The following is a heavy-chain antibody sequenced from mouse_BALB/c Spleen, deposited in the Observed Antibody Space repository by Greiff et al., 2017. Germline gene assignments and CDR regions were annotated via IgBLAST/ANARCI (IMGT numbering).Heavy chain of an antibody. CDR3: ARRRRGYAMDY. CDR2: IDPSDSYT. J-gene: IGHJ4*01. V-gene: IGHV1-69*02. CDR1: GYTFPSYW. Sequence: VQLQQPGAELVKPGASVKLSCKASGYTFPSYWMHWVKQRPGQGLEWIGEIDPSDSYTNYNQKFKGKATLTVDKSSSTAYMQLSSLTSEDSAVYYCARRRRGYAMDYWGQGTSVTVSS.